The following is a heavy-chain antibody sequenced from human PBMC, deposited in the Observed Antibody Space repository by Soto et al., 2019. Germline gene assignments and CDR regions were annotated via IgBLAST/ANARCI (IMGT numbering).Heavy chain of an antibody. D-gene: IGHD4-17*01. CDR2: IRSKANSYAT. Sequence: EVQLVESGGGLVQPGGSLKLSCAASGFTFSGSAMHWVRQASGKGVEWVGRIRSKANSYATAYAASVKGRFTISRDDSKNTAYLQMNSLKTEDTAVYYCTSPMTTGDYWGQGTLVTFSS. J-gene: IGHJ4*02. V-gene: IGHV3-73*01. CDR1: GFTFSGSA. CDR3: TSPMTTGDY.